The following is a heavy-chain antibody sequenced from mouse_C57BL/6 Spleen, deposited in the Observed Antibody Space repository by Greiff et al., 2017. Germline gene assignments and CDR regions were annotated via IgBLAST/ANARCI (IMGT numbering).Heavy chain of an antibody. CDR2: ISSGGDYI. Sequence: EVKVVESGEGLVKPGGSLKLSCAASGFTFSSYAMSWVRQTPEKRLEWVAYISSGGDYIYYADTVKGRFTISRDNDRNTLYLQMSSLKSEDTAMYYCTRDGTVLYFDYWGQGTTLTVSS. CDR1: GFTFSSYA. J-gene: IGHJ2*01. V-gene: IGHV5-9-1*02. CDR3: TRDGTVLYFDY. D-gene: IGHD2-3*01.